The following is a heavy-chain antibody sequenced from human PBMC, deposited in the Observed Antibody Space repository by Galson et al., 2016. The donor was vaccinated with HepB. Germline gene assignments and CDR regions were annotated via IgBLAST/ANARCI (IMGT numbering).Heavy chain of an antibody. J-gene: IGHJ4*02. CDR2: IYSGGGT. CDR3: ARALWGQSCSSTSCVTGGLDY. CDR1: GFRFSDYY. D-gene: IGHD2-2*01. V-gene: IGHV3-53*01. Sequence: SLRLSCAASGFRFSDYYMSWVRQAPGRAPECVSIIYSGGGTYYADPVKGRFTISRDSSKNTRYLQMNSLRVEDTAVYYCARALWGQSCSSTSCVTGGLDYWGPGTLVTVSS.